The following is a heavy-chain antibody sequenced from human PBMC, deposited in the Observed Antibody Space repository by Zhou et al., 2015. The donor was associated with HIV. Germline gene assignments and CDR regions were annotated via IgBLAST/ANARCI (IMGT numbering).Heavy chain of an antibody. Sequence: QVQLIQSVAEVKRPGSSVKVSCMASGDIFSSYGISWVRQAPGQGLEWMGGIIPIFGTANYAQKFQGRVTITADESTSTAYMELSGLRSEDTAAYYCAREGWGSWYFDLWGRGTLVSVSS. CDR1: GDIFSSYG. CDR3: AREGWGSWYFDL. D-gene: IGHD7-27*01. V-gene: IGHV1-69*01. CDR2: IIPIFGTA. J-gene: IGHJ2*01.